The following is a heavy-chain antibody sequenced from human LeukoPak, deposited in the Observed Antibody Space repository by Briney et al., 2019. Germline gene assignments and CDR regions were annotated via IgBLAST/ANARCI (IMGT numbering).Heavy chain of an antibody. CDR2: ISSSGTTI. D-gene: IGHD2-15*01. Sequence: GGSLRLSCAASGFTFSSYEMNWVRQAPGKGLECVSYISSSGTTIYYADSVKGRFTISRDNAKNSLYLQMNSLRAEDTAVYYCARVGVVVAATGNLWFDPWGQGTLVTVSS. CDR1: GFTFSSYE. CDR3: ARVGVVVAATGNLWFDP. V-gene: IGHV3-48*03. J-gene: IGHJ5*02.